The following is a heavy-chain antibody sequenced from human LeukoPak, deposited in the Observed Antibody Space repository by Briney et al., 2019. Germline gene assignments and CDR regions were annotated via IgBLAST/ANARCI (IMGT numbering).Heavy chain of an antibody. V-gene: IGHV7-4-1*02. Sequence: ASVKVSCKASGYTFTSYAMNWVRQAPGQGLEWMGWINTNTGNPTYAQGFTGRFVFSLDTSVSTAYLQISSLKAEDTAVYYCARKKIVVVVAATEDYYRYGMDVWGQGTTVTVSS. CDR3: ARKKIVVVVAATEDYYRYGMDV. CDR1: GYTFTSYA. J-gene: IGHJ6*02. D-gene: IGHD2-15*01. CDR2: INTNTGNP.